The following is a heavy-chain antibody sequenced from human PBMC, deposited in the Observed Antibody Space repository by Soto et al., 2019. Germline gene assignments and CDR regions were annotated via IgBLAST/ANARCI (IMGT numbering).Heavy chain of an antibody. J-gene: IGHJ4*02. D-gene: IGHD4-4*01. Sequence: GGSLRLSCAASGFTFSNAWMSWVRQAPGKGLEWVGRIKSKTDGGTTDYAAPVKGRFTISRDDSKNTLYLQMNSLKTEDTAVYYCTTDSSTTVTTADYWGQGTLVTVSS. V-gene: IGHV3-15*01. CDR1: GFTFSNAW. CDR2: IKSKTDGGTT. CDR3: TTDSSTTVTTADY.